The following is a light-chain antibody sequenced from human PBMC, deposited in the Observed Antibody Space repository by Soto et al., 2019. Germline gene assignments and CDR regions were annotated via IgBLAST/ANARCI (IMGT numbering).Light chain of an antibody. V-gene: IGLV2-14*03. CDR1: NSDVGAYIY. Sequence: QSAPTQPASVSGSPGQSITISCTGTNSDVGAYIYVSWYQQHPGKAPKLMVYDINNRPSGVSNRFSGSKSANTASLTISGLQADDEADYYCVSFTTKSSYVFGTGTKVTVL. CDR3: VSFTTKSSYV. CDR2: DIN. J-gene: IGLJ1*01.